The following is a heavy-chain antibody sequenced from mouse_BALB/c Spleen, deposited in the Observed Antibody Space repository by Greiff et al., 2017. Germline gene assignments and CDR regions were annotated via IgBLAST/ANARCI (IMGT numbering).Heavy chain of an antibody. CDR1: GFSLTSYG. CDR2: IWAGGST. CDR3: ARDAPHGYDGRFDY. Sequence: VQLQESGPGLVAPSQSLSITCTVSGFSLTSYGVHWVRQPPGKGLEWLGVIWAGGSTNYNSALMSRLSISKDNSKSQVFLKMNSLQTDDTAMYYCARDAPHGYDGRFDYWGQGTTLTVSS. J-gene: IGHJ2*01. V-gene: IGHV2-9*02. D-gene: IGHD2-2*01.